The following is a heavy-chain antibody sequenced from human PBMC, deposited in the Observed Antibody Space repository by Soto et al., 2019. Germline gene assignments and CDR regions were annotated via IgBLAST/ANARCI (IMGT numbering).Heavy chain of an antibody. CDR1: GYTFTGYY. Sequence: ASVKVSCKASGYTFTGYYMHWVRQAPGQGLEWMGWINPNSGGTNYAQKFQGRVTMTRDTSISTAYMELSRLRSDDTAVYYCARDLWDTATINYCGMDVWGQGTTVTVSS. D-gene: IGHD5-18*01. V-gene: IGHV1-2*02. CDR2: INPNSGGT. CDR3: ARDLWDTATINYCGMDV. J-gene: IGHJ6*02.